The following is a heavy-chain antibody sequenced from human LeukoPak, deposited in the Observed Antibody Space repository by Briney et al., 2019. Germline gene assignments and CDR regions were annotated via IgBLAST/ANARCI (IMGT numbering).Heavy chain of an antibody. Sequence: GGSLRLSCAASGFTFSSYAMSWVRQAPGKGLEWLSGISGRAGSTYYADSVKGRFTISRDNSKNTLYLQMDSLRAEDTAVYYCAKSSRGWSVDYWGQGTRVTVSS. D-gene: IGHD6-19*01. J-gene: IGHJ4*02. CDR3: AKSSRGWSVDY. CDR2: ISGRAGST. V-gene: IGHV3-23*01. CDR1: GFTFSSYA.